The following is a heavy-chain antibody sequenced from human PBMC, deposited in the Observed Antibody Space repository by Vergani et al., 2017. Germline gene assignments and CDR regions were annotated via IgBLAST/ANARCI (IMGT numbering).Heavy chain of an antibody. Sequence: QVTLRESDPALVKPTQTLTLTCTFSGFSLSTCGMCVNWIRQPPGKALEWLARIDWDDDKYYSTSLKTRLTISKDTSKNQVVLIMTNMDPVDTATYYCARNRNRYYGMDVWGQGATVTVSS. CDR2: IDWDDDK. CDR3: ARNRNRYYGMDV. V-gene: IGHV2-70*15. J-gene: IGHJ6*02. CDR1: GFSLSTCGMC. D-gene: IGHD2/OR15-2a*01.